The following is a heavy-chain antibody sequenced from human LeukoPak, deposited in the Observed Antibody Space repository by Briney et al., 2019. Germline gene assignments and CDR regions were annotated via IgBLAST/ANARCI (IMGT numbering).Heavy chain of an antibody. CDR3: AKGPPPYCSGGSCYMPFDY. V-gene: IGHV3-30*18. D-gene: IGHD2-15*01. J-gene: IGHJ4*02. CDR2: ISFDGNNK. Sequence: GGSLRLSCAASGFTFSSYGMHWVRQAPGKGLEWVAIISFDGNNKYYADSVKGRFTISRDNSKNTLYLQMNNLRAEDTAIYYCAKGPPPYCSGGSCYMPFDYWGQGTLVIVSS. CDR1: GFTFSSYG.